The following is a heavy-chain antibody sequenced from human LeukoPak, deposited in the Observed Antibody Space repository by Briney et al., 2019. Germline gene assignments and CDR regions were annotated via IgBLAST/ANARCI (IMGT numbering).Heavy chain of an antibody. CDR2: TYYRSKLYN. CDR3: ARDCSGVTCYSGSTYYYYGMDV. J-gene: IGHJ6*02. V-gene: IGHV6-1*01. Sequence: SQTLSLTCAISGDSVSSNSAAWNWIRQSPSRGLEWLGRTYYRSKLYNDYAVSVKSRITVNPDTSKNQFSLQLNAVTPEDTAVYYCARDCSGVTCYSGSTYYYYGMDVWGQGTTVTVSS. D-gene: IGHD2-15*01. CDR1: GDSVSSNSAA.